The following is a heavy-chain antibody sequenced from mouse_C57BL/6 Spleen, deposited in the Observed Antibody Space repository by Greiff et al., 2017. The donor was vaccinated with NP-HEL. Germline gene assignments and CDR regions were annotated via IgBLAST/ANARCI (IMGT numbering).Heavy chain of an antibody. CDR2: ISDGGSYT. CDR1: GFTFSSYA. CDR3: AREEEEFAY. Sequence: EVKLEESGGGLVKPGGSLKLSCAASGFTFSSYAMSWVRQTPEKRLEWVATISDGGSYTYYPDNVKGRFTISRDNAKNNLYLQMSHLKSEDTAMYYCAREEEEFAYWGQGTLVTVSA. V-gene: IGHV5-4*01. J-gene: IGHJ3*01.